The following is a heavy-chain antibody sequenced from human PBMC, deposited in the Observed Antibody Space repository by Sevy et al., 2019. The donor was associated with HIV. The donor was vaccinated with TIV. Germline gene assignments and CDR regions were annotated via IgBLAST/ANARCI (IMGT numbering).Heavy chain of an antibody. D-gene: IGHD4-17*01. V-gene: IGHV3-30*02. Sequence: GGSLRVSCAASGFSFSSYGMHWVRQAPGKGLEWVTFIRHDGSTKYYVDSVRGRFTISRDNSKSTLYLQMNSLRREDTAVYYCVKGPHPAVTTSYGIDVRGQGTTVTVSS. J-gene: IGHJ6*02. CDR2: IRHDGSTK. CDR1: GFSFSSYG. CDR3: VKGPHPAVTTSYGIDV.